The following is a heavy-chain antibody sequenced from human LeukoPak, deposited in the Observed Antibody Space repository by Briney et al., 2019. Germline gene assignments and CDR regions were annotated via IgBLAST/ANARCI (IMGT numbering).Heavy chain of an antibody. D-gene: IGHD5-12*01. V-gene: IGHV3-11*01. J-gene: IGHJ5*02. CDR1: RFIFSNYY. Sequence: GGSLRLSCAASRFIFSNYYMSWIRQTPGKGLEWIANIGTDGSSENYADSAKGRFTISRDNARNSLFLQMSSLRVEDTAVYFCARAGTYSGYKVFDTWGQGTLVTVAS. CDR2: IGTDGSSE. CDR3: ARAGTYSGYKVFDT.